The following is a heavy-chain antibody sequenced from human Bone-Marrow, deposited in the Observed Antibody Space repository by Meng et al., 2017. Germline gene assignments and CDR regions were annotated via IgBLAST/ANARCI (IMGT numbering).Heavy chain of an antibody. Sequence: SETLSLTCTVSGGSINSYHWSWIRQPPGKGLEWIGYIYYNGSPNYNPSLNSRVTISVDTSKNQFSLKLSSVTAADTAVYYCARINYDSSGYSLRKWAQGTLVTVSS. J-gene: IGHJ4*02. CDR1: GGSINSYH. V-gene: IGHV4-59*01. CDR3: ARINYDSSGYSLRK. D-gene: IGHD3-22*01. CDR2: IYYNGSP.